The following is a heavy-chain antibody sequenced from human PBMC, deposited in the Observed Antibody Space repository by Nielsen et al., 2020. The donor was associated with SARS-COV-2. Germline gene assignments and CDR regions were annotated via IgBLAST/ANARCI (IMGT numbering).Heavy chain of an antibody. J-gene: IGHJ6*03. CDR2: IYYSGST. V-gene: IGHV4-39*07. CDR3: ARVPGSSWYYYYYYMDV. CDR1: GGSISSSSYY. D-gene: IGHD6-13*01. Sequence: SETLSLTCTVSGGSISSSSYYWGWIRQPPGKGLEWIGSIYYSGSTYYNPSLKSRVTISVDTSKNQFSLKLGSVTAADTAVYYCARVPGSSWYYYYYYMDVWGKGTTVTVSS.